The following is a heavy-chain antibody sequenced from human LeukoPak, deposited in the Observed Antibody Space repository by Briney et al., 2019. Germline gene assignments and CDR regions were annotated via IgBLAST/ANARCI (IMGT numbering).Heavy chain of an antibody. CDR3: ARPTVGYCSSTSCYGGAFDI. Sequence: PSETLSLTRTVSGGSISSSSYYWGWIRQPPGKGLEWIGSIYYSGSTYYNPSLKSRVTISVDTSKNQFSLKLSSVTAADTAVYYCARPTVGYCSSTSCYGGAFDIWGQGTMVTVSS. J-gene: IGHJ3*02. V-gene: IGHV4-39*01. CDR2: IYYSGST. CDR1: GGSISSSSYY. D-gene: IGHD2-2*01.